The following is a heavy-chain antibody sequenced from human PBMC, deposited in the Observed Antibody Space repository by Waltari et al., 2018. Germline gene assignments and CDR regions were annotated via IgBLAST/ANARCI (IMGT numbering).Heavy chain of an antibody. V-gene: IGHV5-51*01. CDR1: GYSFTSYW. CDR3: ARHSVWFRELHYGMDV. CDR2: LYPGYSYT. D-gene: IGHD3-10*01. Sequence: EVQLVQSGAEVKKPGESLKISCKGSGYSFTSYWIGWVRQMPGKGLEWMGILYPGYSYTRYSPSFQVQVTISADKSIRTAYLQWSSLKASDTAMYYCARHSVWFRELHYGMDVWGQGTTVTVSS. J-gene: IGHJ6*02.